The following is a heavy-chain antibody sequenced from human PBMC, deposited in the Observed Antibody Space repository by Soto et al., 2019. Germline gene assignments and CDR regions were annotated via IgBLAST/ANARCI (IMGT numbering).Heavy chain of an antibody. CDR1: GYSFTNND. Sequence: ASVKVSCKASGYSFTNNDVTWVRQAPGQGLEWMGWMNPDSGHAAYAQKFQGRVTLTTSTSTSTVYMEMRSLGSEDTAVYYCARRPHCSGGICYYGLDNWGQGTLVTVSS. V-gene: IGHV1-8*01. D-gene: IGHD2-15*01. CDR2: MNPDSGHA. J-gene: IGHJ4*02. CDR3: ARRPHCSGGICYYGLDN.